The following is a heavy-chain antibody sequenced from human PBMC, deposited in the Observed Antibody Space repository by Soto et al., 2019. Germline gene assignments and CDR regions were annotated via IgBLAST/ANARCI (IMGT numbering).Heavy chain of an antibody. J-gene: IGHJ5*02. D-gene: IGHD3-10*01. CDR3: ARLEATLTTWFAGHYNWFDP. CDR1: GYSFSSHW. Sequence: EVQLVQSGAEVKKPGESLNISCKGSGYSFSSHWIGWVRQMPVKGLEWMGIIGPGDSDTSYSPYFQGQVTISAAKSTSTAYLHWGSLKAADTAMYYGARLEATLTTWFAGHYNWFDPWREGTLVTVSS. CDR2: IGPGDSDT. V-gene: IGHV5-51*03.